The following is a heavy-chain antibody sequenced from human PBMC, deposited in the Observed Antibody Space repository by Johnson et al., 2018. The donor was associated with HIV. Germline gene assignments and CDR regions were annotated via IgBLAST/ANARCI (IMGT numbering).Heavy chain of an antibody. Sequence: QVLLVESGGGLVQPGRSLRLSCTASGFTFGDYAMSWFRQAPGKGLEWVAVISYDGSNKYYADSVKGRFTISRDNSKNTLYLQMNSLRAEDTAVYYCARCMIVVVITDAFDIWGQGTMVTVSS. CDR2: ISYDGSNK. CDR3: ARCMIVVVITDAFDI. CDR1: GFTFGDYA. V-gene: IGHV3-30*04. D-gene: IGHD3-22*01. J-gene: IGHJ3*02.